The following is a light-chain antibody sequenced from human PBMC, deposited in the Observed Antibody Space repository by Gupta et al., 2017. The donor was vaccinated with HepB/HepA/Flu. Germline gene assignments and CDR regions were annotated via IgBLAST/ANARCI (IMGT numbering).Light chain of an antibody. V-gene: IGKV1-39*01. Sequence: DTYMTQSHTSRLALLGDRVTITCRASQSIARYLNWYQQKPGKAPNLLVYAASPLQSGVPSRFSGSGSGTDFTLTISSLQAEDFATYYCQQSYSTRTFGQGTRVEV. CDR1: QSIARY. J-gene: IGKJ1*01. CDR3: QQSYSTRT. CDR2: AAS.